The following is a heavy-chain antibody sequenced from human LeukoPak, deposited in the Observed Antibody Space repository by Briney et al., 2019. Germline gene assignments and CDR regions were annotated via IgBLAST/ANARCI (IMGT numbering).Heavy chain of an antibody. D-gene: IGHD3-9*01. Sequence: PSETLSLTCAVYGGSFSGYYWSWIRQPPGKGLEWIGEISHSGSTNYNPSLKSRVTISVDTSKNQFSLKLSSVTAADTAVYYCAREYYDILTSQSNWGQGTLVTVSS. CDR2: ISHSGST. CDR3: AREYYDILTSQSN. V-gene: IGHV4-34*01. CDR1: GGSFSGYY. J-gene: IGHJ4*02.